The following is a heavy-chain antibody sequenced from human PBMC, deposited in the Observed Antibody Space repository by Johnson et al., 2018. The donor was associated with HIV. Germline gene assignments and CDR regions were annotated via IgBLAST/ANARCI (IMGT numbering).Heavy chain of an antibody. Sequence: QVQLVESGGGVVQPGRSLRLSCAASRFTFSSYGMHWVRQAPGKGLEWVAVIWYDGSNKYYADSVKGRFTIYRDNAKNSLYLQMNSLRAEDTALYYCARSVGYYDSSAYYYVDACDIWGQGTMVTVSS. CDR1: RFTFSSYG. D-gene: IGHD3-22*01. CDR3: ARSVGYYDSSAYYYVDACDI. V-gene: IGHV3-33*08. CDR2: IWYDGSNK. J-gene: IGHJ3*02.